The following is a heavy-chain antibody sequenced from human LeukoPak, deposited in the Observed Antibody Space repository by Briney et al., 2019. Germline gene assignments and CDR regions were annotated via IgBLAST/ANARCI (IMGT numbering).Heavy chain of an antibody. D-gene: IGHD4-17*01. CDR2: ISHSGVTT. J-gene: IGHJ6*02. V-gene: IGHV3-23*01. CDR3: AKSRGQYGDYLFYNYGMDV. CDR1: GFTFSSCA. Sequence: GGSLRLSCAASGFTFSSCAMSWVRQAPGKGLEWVSGISHSGVTTYHADSVKGRLTISRDNSKNTLYLQMNSLRAEDTASYYCAKSRGQYGDYLFYNYGMDVWGQGTTVSVSS.